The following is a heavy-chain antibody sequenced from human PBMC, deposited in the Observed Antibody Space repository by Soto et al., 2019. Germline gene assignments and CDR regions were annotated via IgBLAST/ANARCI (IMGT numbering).Heavy chain of an antibody. Sequence: EVQLVESGGGLVQPGGSLRLSCAASGFTFSTYNMNWVRQAPGKGLEWVSFISSSGGTIYYADSVRGRFTISRDNAKNSLYLQMNSLRDEDTAVYYCARDPPNRVTKQDYWGQGTLVTVSS. D-gene: IGHD4-17*01. CDR2: ISSSGGTI. J-gene: IGHJ4*02. CDR1: GFTFSTYN. V-gene: IGHV3-48*02. CDR3: ARDPPNRVTKQDY.